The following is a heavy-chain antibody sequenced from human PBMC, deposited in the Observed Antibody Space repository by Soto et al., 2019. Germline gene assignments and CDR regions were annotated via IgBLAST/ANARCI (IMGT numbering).Heavy chain of an antibody. CDR3: ASPQRTSSALSYY. D-gene: IGHD6-19*01. Sequence: EVQLVESGGGLVQPGGSLRLSCAASGFTFSDHYMDWVRQAPGKGLEWVGRTKNKVNRYTTEYAASVAGRFTVLRGDSESSLYLQMHGLRIDDTAVYYCASPQRTSSALSYYWGQGTMVTVSS. CDR2: TKNKVNRYTT. CDR1: GFTFSDHY. J-gene: IGHJ4*02. V-gene: IGHV3-72*01.